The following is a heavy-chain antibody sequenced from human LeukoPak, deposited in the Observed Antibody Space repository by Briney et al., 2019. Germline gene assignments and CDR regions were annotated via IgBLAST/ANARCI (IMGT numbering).Heavy chain of an antibody. J-gene: IGHJ3*02. CDR2: ISSSSSYI. CDR3: ASTTYSSGSRAFDI. V-gene: IGHV3-21*01. Sequence: GGSLRLSCAASGFTVSSYSMNWVRQAPGKGLEWVSSISSSSSYIYYADSVKGRFTISRDNAKNSLYLQMNSLRAEDTAVYYCASTTYSSGSRAFDIWGQGTMVTVSS. D-gene: IGHD6-19*01. CDR1: GFTVSSYS.